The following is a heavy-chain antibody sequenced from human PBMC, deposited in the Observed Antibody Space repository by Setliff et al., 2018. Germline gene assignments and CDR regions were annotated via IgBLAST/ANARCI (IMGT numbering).Heavy chain of an antibody. CDR2: IIPVFGTA. J-gene: IGHJ4*02. CDR1: GGTFSSYT. V-gene: IGHV1-69*08. D-gene: IGHD3-3*01. Sequence: ASVKVSCKASGGTFSSYTISWVRQAPGQGLEWMGRIIPVFGTANYAQKFQGRVTITADKSTSTAYMGLSSLRSEDTAVYYCARELPRTIFGAVIDYWGQGTLVTVSS. CDR3: ARELPRTIFGAVIDY.